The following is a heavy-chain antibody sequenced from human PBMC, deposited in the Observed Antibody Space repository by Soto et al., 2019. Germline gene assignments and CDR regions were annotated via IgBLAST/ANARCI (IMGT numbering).Heavy chain of an antibody. D-gene: IGHD3-10*01. V-gene: IGHV4-31*02. CDR2: IYYSGST. CDR1: GGSISSGGYY. CDR3: AGRYYYGSGFDP. Sequence: LCGGSISSGGYYWSWIRQHPGKGLEWIGYIYYSGSTYYNPSLKSRVTISVDTSKNQFSLKLSSVTAADTAVYYCAGRYYYGSGFDPWGQGTLVTVSS. J-gene: IGHJ5*02.